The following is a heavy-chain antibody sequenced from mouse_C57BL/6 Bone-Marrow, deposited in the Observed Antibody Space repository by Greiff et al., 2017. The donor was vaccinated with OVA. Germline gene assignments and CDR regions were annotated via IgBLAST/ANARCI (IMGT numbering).Heavy chain of an antibody. Sequence: QVQLKQSGPELVKPGASVKISCKASGYAFSSSWMNWVKQRPGKGLEWIGRIYPGDGDTNYNGKFKGKATLTADKSSSTAYMQLSSLTSEDSAVYVCARDYYGLNWYFDVWGTGTTVTVSS. D-gene: IGHD1-1*01. V-gene: IGHV1-82*01. CDR3: ARDYYGLNWYFDV. J-gene: IGHJ1*03. CDR2: IYPGDGDT. CDR1: GYAFSSSW.